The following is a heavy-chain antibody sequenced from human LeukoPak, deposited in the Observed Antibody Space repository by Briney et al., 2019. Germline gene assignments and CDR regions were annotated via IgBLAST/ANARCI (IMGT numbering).Heavy chain of an antibody. V-gene: IGHV4-31*11. CDR2: IYHSGNT. CDR1: GGSISSGGYS. Sequence: SETLSLTCAVSGGSISSGGYSWSWLRQQPGKGLEWIGYIYHSGNTDYNPSLKSRITISIDTSKNQFSLKLNSMTAADTAVYYCARVIFSGTVVVVVNSYFDYWGQGTLVTVSS. D-gene: IGHD2-21*01. J-gene: IGHJ4*02. CDR3: ARVIFSGTVVVVVNSYFDY.